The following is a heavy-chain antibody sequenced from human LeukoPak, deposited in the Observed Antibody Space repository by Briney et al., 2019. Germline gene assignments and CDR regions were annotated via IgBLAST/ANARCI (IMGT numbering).Heavy chain of an antibody. CDR3: ARDGGLNTNFDY. D-gene: IGHD2-15*01. V-gene: IGHV3-23*01. CDR1: GFTFSSSA. Sequence: GGSLRLSCAASGFTFSSSAMSWVRQAPGKGLEWVSAISGSGGSTYYADSVKGRFTISTDNSKNTLYLQMNSLRAEDTAVYYCARDGGLNTNFDYWGQGTLVTVSS. J-gene: IGHJ4*02. CDR2: ISGSGGST.